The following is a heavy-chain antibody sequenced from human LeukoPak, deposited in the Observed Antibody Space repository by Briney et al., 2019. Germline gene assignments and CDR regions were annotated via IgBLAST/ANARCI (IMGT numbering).Heavy chain of an antibody. J-gene: IGHJ1*01. V-gene: IGHV4-39*07. CDR1: GGSISSSSYY. D-gene: IGHD2-2*01. CDR3: ARGRYCSSTSCHSLQH. CDR2: IYYSGST. Sequence: PWETLSLTCTVSGGSISSSSYYWGWIRQPPGKGLEWIGSIYYSGSTYYNPSLKSRVTISVDTSKNQFSLKLSSVTAADTAVYYCARGRYCSSTSCHSLQHWGQGTLVTVSS.